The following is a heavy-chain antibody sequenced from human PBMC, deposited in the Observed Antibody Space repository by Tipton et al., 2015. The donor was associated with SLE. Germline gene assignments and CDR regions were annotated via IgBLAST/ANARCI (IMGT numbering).Heavy chain of an antibody. Sequence: TLSLTCTVSGGSISSYYWSWIRPPPGKGQEWIGYSYYSGSTNYNPSLKRRVPISVDTSENQFSLKLSPVTAADSAVYYCARAPGGSDRSWFDPWGQGTLVTVSS. CDR1: GGSISSYY. CDR2: SYYSGST. D-gene: IGHD3-10*01. J-gene: IGHJ5*02. CDR3: ARAPGGSDRSWFDP. V-gene: IGHV4-59*01.